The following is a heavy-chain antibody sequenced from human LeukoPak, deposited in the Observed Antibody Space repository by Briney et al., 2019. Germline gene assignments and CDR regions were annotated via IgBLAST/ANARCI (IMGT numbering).Heavy chain of an antibody. D-gene: IGHD3-16*01. V-gene: IGHV3-21*01. CDR3: ARDLYDYVWGSYSRDAFDI. Sequence: GGSLRLSSAASGFTFSSYSMNWVRQAPGKGLEWVSSISSSSSYIYYADSVEGRFTISRDNAKNSLYLQMNSLRAEDTAVYYCARDLYDYVWGSYSRDAFDIWGQGTMVTVSS. CDR2: ISSSSSYI. J-gene: IGHJ3*02. CDR1: GFTFSSYS.